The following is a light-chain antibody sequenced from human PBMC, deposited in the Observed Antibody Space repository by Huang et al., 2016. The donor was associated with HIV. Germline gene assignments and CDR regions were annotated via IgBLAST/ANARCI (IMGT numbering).Light chain of an antibody. J-gene: IGKJ1*01. CDR3: QQYYSIPG. CDR2: WAS. Sequence: DIVMTQSPDSLAVSLGVRATIRCMSSQSVLSTSNNRNHLAWYQQKPRQPPTLLIYWASTRESGVPDRVRGSGSATDFTLTIDNLQAEDVALYFCQQYYSIPGFGQGTYVEV. CDR1: QSVLSTSNNRNH. V-gene: IGKV4-1*01.